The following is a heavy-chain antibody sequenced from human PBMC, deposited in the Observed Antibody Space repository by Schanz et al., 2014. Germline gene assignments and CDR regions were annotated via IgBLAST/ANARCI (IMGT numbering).Heavy chain of an antibody. CDR3: ARQERGIWGHNGMDV. Sequence: QLQLQESGPGLVKPSETLSLTCTVSGGSISGSSYHWGWTRQPPGKGPVWIGTISYSGSTYYNPSQKSRVTIPEDPSKTKFPRKLSFGTAADTAIYYCARQERGIWGHNGMDVWGQGTTVTVSS. CDR2: ISYSGST. CDR1: GGSISGSSYH. D-gene: IGHD2-15*01. V-gene: IGHV4-39*01. J-gene: IGHJ6*02.